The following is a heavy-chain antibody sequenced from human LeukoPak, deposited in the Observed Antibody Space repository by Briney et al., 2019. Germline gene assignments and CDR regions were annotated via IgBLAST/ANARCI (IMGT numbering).Heavy chain of an antibody. CDR2: VYYTGST. CDR1: DGSISSYY. D-gene: IGHD4-17*01. V-gene: IGHV4-59*12. CDR3: ARLSRDYGDYLGALDY. Sequence: PSETLSLTCTVSDGSISSYYWSWIRQPPGKGLEWIGYVYYTGSTNYNPSLKSRVTLSVDTSNNQFSLKLNSVTAADTAIYYCARLSRDYGDYLGALDYWGQGALVTVSS. J-gene: IGHJ4*02.